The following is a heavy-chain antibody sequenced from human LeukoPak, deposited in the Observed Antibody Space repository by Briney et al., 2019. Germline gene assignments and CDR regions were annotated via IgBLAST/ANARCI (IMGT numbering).Heavy chain of an antibody. D-gene: IGHD6-19*01. V-gene: IGHV1-2*02. Sequence: GASVKVSCKASGYTFTGYYIHWVRRAPGQGLEWMAWINPNSGGTNYAQKFQGRVTMTRDTSISTAYMELSRLRSDDTAVYYCARALSSGWYDPQDYWGQGTLVTVSS. CDR2: INPNSGGT. CDR3: ARALSSGWYDPQDY. CDR1: GYTFTGYY. J-gene: IGHJ4*02.